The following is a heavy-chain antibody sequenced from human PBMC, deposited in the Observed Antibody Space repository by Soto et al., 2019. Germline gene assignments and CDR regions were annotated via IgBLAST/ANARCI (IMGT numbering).Heavy chain of an antibody. CDR1: GYTFTSYG. J-gene: IGHJ6*03. CDR2: INPYNGNT. V-gene: IGHV1-18*01. CDR3: ARVETYYYYMDV. Sequence: ASVKVSCKASGYTFTSYGISWVRQAPGQGLEWMGWINPYNGNTNYAQKLQGRVTMTRNTSISTAYMELSSLRSEDTAVYYCARVETYYYYMDVWGKGTTVTVSS.